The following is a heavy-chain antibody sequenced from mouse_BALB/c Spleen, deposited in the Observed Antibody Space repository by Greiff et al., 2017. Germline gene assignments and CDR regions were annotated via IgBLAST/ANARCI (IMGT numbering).Heavy chain of an antibody. V-gene: IGHV5-6-2*01. Sequence: DVMLVESGGGLVKLGGSLKLSCAASGFTFSSYYMSWVRQTPEKRLELVAAINSNGGSTYYPDTVKGRFTISRDNAKNTLYLQMSSLKSEDTALYYCARHDDYDGYAMDYWGQGTSVTVSS. CDR2: INSNGGST. CDR1: GFTFSSYY. J-gene: IGHJ4*01. D-gene: IGHD2-4*01. CDR3: ARHDDYDGYAMDY.